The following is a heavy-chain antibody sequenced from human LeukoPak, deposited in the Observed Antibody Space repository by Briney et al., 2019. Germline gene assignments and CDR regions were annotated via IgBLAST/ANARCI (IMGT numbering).Heavy chain of an antibody. V-gene: IGHV1-69*06. CDR3: ARDHTVAGIFFRVYRMDV. CDR2: IIPIFGTA. Sequence: ASVKVSCKASGGTFSSYAISWVRQAPGQGLEWMGGIIPIFGTANYAQKFQGRVTITADKSTSTAYMELSSLRSEDTAVYYCARDHTVAGIFFRVYRMDVWGKGTTVTVSS. J-gene: IGHJ6*04. CDR1: GGTFSSYA. D-gene: IGHD6-19*01.